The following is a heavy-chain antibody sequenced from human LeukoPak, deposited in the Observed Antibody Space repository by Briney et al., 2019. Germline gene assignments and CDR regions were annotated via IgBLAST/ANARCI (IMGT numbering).Heavy chain of an antibody. CDR2: MNPNNGNA. J-gene: IGHJ4*02. CDR3: AREIEGIVGARGTYYFDY. CDR1: GYTFTSYD. D-gene: IGHD1-26*01. V-gene: IGHV1-8*01. Sequence: ASVKVSCKASGYTFTSYDINWVRQATGQGLEWMGWMNPNNGNAGYAQNFQGRVTLTRDASKTTAYMELSSLRSEDTAVYYCAREIEGIVGARGTYYFDYWGQGTLVTVSS.